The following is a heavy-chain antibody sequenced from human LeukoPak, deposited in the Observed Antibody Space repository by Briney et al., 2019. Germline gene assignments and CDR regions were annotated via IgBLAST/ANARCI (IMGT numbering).Heavy chain of an antibody. D-gene: IGHD4-11*01. Sequence: GGSLRLSCAASGFTFSSYAMSWVRQAPGKGLEWVSVIYSGGSTYYADSVKGRFTISRDNSKNTLYLQMNSLRAEDTAVYYCTRLQAYYYMDVWGKGTTVTVSS. CDR1: GFTFSSYA. CDR3: TRLQAYYYMDV. V-gene: IGHV3-53*01. CDR2: IYSGGST. J-gene: IGHJ6*03.